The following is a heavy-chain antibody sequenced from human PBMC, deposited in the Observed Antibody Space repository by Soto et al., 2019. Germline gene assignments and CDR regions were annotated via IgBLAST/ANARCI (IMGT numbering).Heavy chain of an antibody. CDR1: GFTFSSYA. Sequence: GSLRLSCSASGFTFSSYAMHWVRQAPGKGLEYVSAISSNGGSTYYADSVRGRFTSSRDNSKNTLYLQMSSLRAEDTAVYYCVKNDYVWGSYRYGAFDIWGQGTMVTVSS. CDR3: VKNDYVWGSYRYGAFDI. J-gene: IGHJ3*02. V-gene: IGHV3-64D*08. CDR2: ISSNGGST. D-gene: IGHD3-16*02.